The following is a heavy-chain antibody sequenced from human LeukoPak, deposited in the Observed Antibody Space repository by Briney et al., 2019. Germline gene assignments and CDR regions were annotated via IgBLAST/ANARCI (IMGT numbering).Heavy chain of an antibody. Sequence: GGSLRLSCEGSGFTFTAYWMSWVRQAPGQGLEWVASINQGGNERHFVDSVRGRFAISRDNARKSVFLQMDSLREADTGIYFCARDGCTSTTCTILGGFNHWAQGTQVLVSS. V-gene: IGHV3-7*01. D-gene: IGHD2-8*01. CDR1: GFTFTAYW. CDR2: INQGGNER. CDR3: ARDGCTSTTCTILGGFNH. J-gene: IGHJ4*02.